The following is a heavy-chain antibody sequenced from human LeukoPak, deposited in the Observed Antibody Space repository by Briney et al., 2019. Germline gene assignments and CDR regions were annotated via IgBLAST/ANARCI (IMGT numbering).Heavy chain of an antibody. Sequence: GASVKVSCKVSGYTLTELSMHWVRQAPGKGLEWMGGFDPEDGDTIYAQKFQGRVTTTEDTSTDTAYMELSSLRSEDTAVYYCATGPTPDYWGQGTLVTVSS. V-gene: IGHV1-24*01. CDR3: ATGPTPDY. CDR1: GYTLTELS. CDR2: FDPEDGDT. J-gene: IGHJ4*02. D-gene: IGHD4-11*01.